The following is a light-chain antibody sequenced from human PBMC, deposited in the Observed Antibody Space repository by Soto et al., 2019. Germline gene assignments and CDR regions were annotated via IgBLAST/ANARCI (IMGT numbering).Light chain of an antibody. J-gene: IGKJ1*01. CDR2: GAS. CDR1: QSVSSN. Sequence: EIVMTQSPATLSVSPGERATLSCRASQSVSSNLAWYQQKPGQAPRLLIYGASTRATGIPARFIGSGSGTDFTLTISSLQSEDVAVYYCQHYNNWPPWTFGQGTKVEIK. CDR3: QHYNNWPPWT. V-gene: IGKV3-15*01.